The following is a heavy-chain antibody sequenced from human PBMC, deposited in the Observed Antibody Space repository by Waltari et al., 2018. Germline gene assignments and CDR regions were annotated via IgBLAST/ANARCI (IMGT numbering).Heavy chain of an antibody. V-gene: IGHV3-74*01. J-gene: IGHJ4*02. CDR3: ARSGGYIDY. CDR2: INRNGDAT. CDR1: GFSFRGSW. Sequence: EVNLVESGGGLVQPGGSLRLSCSASGFSFRGSWMHWVRQAPGKGLVWVSRINRNGDATSYADSVKGRFTISKDNAKNTLYLEMNSLRAEDTAVYYCARSGGYIDYWGQGTLVTVSS. D-gene: IGHD2-15*01.